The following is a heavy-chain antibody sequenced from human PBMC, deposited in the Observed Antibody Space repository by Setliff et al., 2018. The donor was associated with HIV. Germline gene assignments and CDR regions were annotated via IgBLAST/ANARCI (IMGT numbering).Heavy chain of an antibody. D-gene: IGHD6-19*01. CDR2: IRNDGSDK. Sequence: PGGSLRLSCAVSGFTFSTYGMHWVRQAPGKGLEWVAFIRNDGSDKHYVDSVKGRFTISRDNSKNTLYLQMNSLRAEDTAVYYCAMSPYSSGLFDYWGQGTLVTVSS. CDR1: GFTFSTYG. J-gene: IGHJ4*02. V-gene: IGHV3-30*02. CDR3: AMSPYSSGLFDY.